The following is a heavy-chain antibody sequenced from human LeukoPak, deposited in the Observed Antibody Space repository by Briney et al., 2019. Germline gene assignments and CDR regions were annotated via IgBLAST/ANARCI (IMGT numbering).Heavy chain of an antibody. V-gene: IGHV3-33*01. J-gene: IGHJ5*02. CDR3: VAAVAEGWFDP. CDR2: IWHDGIQK. CDR1: GFTFSSYG. D-gene: IGHD6-13*01. Sequence: PGGSLRLSCAASGFTFSSYGMHWVRQAPGKGLQWVAVIWHDGIQKYYLDSVKGRFTISRGTSKNMLYMQMNSLRAEDTAVYYCVAAVAEGWFDPWGQGTLVTVSS.